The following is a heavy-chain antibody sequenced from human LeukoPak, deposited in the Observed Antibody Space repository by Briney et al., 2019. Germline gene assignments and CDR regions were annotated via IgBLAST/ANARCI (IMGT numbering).Heavy chain of an antibody. V-gene: IGHV5-51*01. D-gene: IGHD2-2*01. CDR3: ARLQSVVVPAAFY. J-gene: IGHJ4*02. Sequence: GESLKISCKGSGYSFTSYWIGLVRQMPGEGLEWMGIIYPGESDNRFSPSFQGQVTISDDKSISTAYLQWSSLKASDTAMYYCARLQSVVVPAAFYWGTGTLVTASS. CDR2: IYPGESDN. CDR1: GYSFTSYW.